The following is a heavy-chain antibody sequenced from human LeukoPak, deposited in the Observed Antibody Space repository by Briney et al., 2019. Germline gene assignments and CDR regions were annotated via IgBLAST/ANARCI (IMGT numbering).Heavy chain of an antibody. D-gene: IGHD3-16*01. J-gene: IGHJ4*02. CDR2: ISAYNGNT. V-gene: IGHV1-18*04. CDR1: GYTFTGYY. CDR3: ARPYYVWGGYYFDY. Sequence: ASVKVSCKASGYTFTGYYIHWVRQAPGQGLEWMGWISAYNGNTNYAQKLQGRVTMTTDTSTSTAYMELRSLRSDDTAVYYCARPYYVWGGYYFDYWGQGTLVTASS.